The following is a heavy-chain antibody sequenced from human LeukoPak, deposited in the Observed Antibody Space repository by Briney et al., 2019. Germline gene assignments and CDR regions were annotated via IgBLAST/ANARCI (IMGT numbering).Heavy chain of an antibody. CDR2: INPSGGST. D-gene: IGHD2-2*02. CDR3: ARVALDCSSTTCYTHTHTDY. V-gene: IGHV1-46*01. Sequence: ASVKVSCKASGYTLTSYYMHWVRQAPGQGLGWMGIINPSGGSTSYAQKFQGRVTMTRDMSTSTVYMELSSLRSEDTAVYYCARVALDCSSTTCYTHTHTDYWGQGSLVTVSS. J-gene: IGHJ4*02. CDR1: GYTLTSYY.